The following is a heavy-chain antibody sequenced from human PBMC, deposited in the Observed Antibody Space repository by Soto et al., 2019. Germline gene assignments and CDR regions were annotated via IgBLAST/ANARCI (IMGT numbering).Heavy chain of an antibody. J-gene: IGHJ6*02. D-gene: IGHD3-22*01. CDR3: ARRRRAITVTSSYYYDVLSV. CDR2: IYYSGGT. CDR1: GGSISSSSYY. V-gene: IGHV4-39*01. Sequence: ASETLSLTCTVSGGSISSSSYYLGWIRQPPGKGLEWIWSIYYSGGTYYNPSLKSRVTISVETSKNQSSMKLSSVTDEDTAVYYCARRRRAITVTSSYYYDVLSVWGQGTT.